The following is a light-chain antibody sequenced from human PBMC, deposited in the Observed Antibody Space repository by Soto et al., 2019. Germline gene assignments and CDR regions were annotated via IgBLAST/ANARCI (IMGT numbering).Light chain of an antibody. V-gene: IGKV3-20*01. Sequence: EIVLTQSPGTLSLSPGERATLSCRASQSVSSSYLAWYQQKPGQAPRLLIYGASSRATGIPERFSGSGSGTDFTRTISRLEPEDFAVYYWQQYGSSPFTFGQGTRLEIK. CDR2: GAS. CDR3: QQYGSSPFT. J-gene: IGKJ5*01. CDR1: QSVSSSY.